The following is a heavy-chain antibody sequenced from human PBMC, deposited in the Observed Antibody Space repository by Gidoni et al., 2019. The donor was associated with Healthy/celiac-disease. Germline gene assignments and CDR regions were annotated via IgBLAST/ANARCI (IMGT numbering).Heavy chain of an antibody. D-gene: IGHD3-3*01. V-gene: IGHV3-30*18. CDR3: AKDRITIFGVVKDYYYGMDV. J-gene: IGHJ6*02. CDR2: ISYDGSNK. Sequence: QVQLVESGGGVVQPGRSLRLSCAASGFTFSSYGMHWVRQAPGKGLEWVAVISYDGSNKYYADSVKGRFTSSRDNSKNTLYLQMNSLRAEDTAVYYCAKDRITIFGVVKDYYYGMDVWGQGTTVTVSS. CDR1: GFTFSSYG.